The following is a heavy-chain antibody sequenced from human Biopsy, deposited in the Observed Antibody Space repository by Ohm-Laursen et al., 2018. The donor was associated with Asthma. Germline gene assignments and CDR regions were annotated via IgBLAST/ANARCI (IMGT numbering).Heavy chain of an antibody. CDR3: ARSQVGYSSGWSLLLKKFYYSGLDV. CDR2: IIPIVGTT. Sequence: SSVKVSCKASGGTFSSDAIGWVRQAPGQGLEWMGGIIPIVGTTAYAQKFQGRVTITADEATSTAYMELSSLRSEDTAVYYCARSQVGYSSGWSLLLKKFYYSGLDVWGQGTTVTVS. J-gene: IGHJ6*02. CDR1: GGTFSSDA. D-gene: IGHD6-19*01. V-gene: IGHV1-69*01.